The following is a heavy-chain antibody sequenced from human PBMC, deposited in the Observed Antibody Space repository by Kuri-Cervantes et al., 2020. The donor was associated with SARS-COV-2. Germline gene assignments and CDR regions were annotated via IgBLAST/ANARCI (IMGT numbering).Heavy chain of an antibody. CDR2: IYSGGST. Sequence: GGSLRLSCAASGFTVSSNYMSWVRQAPGKGLEWVSVIYSGGSTYYADSVKGRFTISRDNSKNTLYLQMNSLRAEDTAVYYCAKSYGEGPIYDFWSGLLRWFDPWGQGTLVTVSS. CDR1: GFTVSSNY. D-gene: IGHD3-3*01. J-gene: IGHJ5*02. V-gene: IGHV3-66*02. CDR3: AKSYGEGPIYDFWSGLLRWFDP.